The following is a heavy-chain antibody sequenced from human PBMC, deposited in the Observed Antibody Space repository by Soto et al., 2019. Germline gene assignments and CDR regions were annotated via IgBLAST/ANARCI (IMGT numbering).Heavy chain of an antibody. CDR1: GFTFSNYE. CDR3: ARRGYGSRWPNVYMDV. J-gene: IGHJ6*03. V-gene: IGHV3-64*01. Sequence: GGSLRLSCAASGFTFSNYEMHWVRQAPEKRLEYVSGISNNGAHTDYAKSVKGRFTISRDNYEKTLYLQMGSLRAEDMAFFYCARRGYGSRWPNVYMDVWGKGTTVTVSS. CDR2: ISNNGAHT. D-gene: IGHD6-13*01.